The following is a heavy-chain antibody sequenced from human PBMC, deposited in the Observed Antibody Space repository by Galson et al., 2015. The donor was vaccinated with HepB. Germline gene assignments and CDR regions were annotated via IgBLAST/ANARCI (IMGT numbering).Heavy chain of an antibody. V-gene: IGHV3-64D*06. D-gene: IGHD2-2*01. J-gene: IGHJ3*02. CDR2: ISSNGGST. Sequence: SLRLSCAASGFTFSSYAIHWVRQAPGKGLEYVSAISSNGGSTYYADSVKGRFTISRDNSKNTLYLQMSSLRAEDTAVYYCVSRIVVVPAAISPPTILDAFDIWGQGTMVTVSS. CDR1: GFTFSSYA. CDR3: VSRIVVVPAAISPPTILDAFDI.